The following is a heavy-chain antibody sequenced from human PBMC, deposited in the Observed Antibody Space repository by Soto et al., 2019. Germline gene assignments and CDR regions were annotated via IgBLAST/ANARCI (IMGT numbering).Heavy chain of an antibody. Sequence: PGGSLRLSCAASGFTFSNYAMSWVRQAPGKGLEWVSAISGSGGSTYYADSVKGRFTISRDNSKNTLYLQMNSLRADDTAIYYCAKDTVMATTVFDYWGQGTLVIVSS. J-gene: IGHJ4*02. D-gene: IGHD1-1*01. V-gene: IGHV3-23*01. CDR3: AKDTVMATTVFDY. CDR2: ISGSGGST. CDR1: GFTFSNYA.